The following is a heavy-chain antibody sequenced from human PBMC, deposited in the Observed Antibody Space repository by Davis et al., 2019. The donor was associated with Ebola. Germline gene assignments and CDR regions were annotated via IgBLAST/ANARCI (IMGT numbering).Heavy chain of an antibody. CDR2: INHSGST. CDR1: GGSSSGYY. CDR3: AGGFWSGYPPGRY. J-gene: IGHJ4*02. Sequence: SQTLSPTCPLYGGSSSGYYWSWIRQPPGKGLEWIGEINHSGSTNYNPSLKSRVTISVDTSQNQFSLKLSSVTAADTAVYYCAGGFWSGYPPGRYWGQGTLVTVSS. V-gene: IGHV4-34*01. D-gene: IGHD3-3*01.